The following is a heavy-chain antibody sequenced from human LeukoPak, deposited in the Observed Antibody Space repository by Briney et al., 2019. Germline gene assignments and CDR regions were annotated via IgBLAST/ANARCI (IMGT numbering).Heavy chain of an antibody. CDR2: ISGSAGST. CDR1: GFTFSSYA. J-gene: IGHJ4*02. CDR3: AKMRRGYTSSSVGY. Sequence: GGSLRLSCVTSGFTFSSYAMGWVRQAPGKGLEWVSGISGSAGSTYYADSVKGRFTISRDNSKNTLYLQMNSLRAEDTAVYYCAKMRRGYTSSSVGYWGQGTLVTVSS. V-gene: IGHV3-23*01. D-gene: IGHD6-13*01.